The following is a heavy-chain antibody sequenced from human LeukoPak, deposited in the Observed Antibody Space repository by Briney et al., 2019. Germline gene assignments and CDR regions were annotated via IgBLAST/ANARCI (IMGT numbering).Heavy chain of an antibody. J-gene: IGHJ4*02. Sequence: GGSLRLSCAASGFTFSSYSMNWVRQAPGKGLEWVSPISSSSSYIYYADSVKGRFTISRDNAKNSLYLQMNSLRAEDTAVYYCARVRNWNDGSVLDYWGQGTLVTVSS. V-gene: IGHV3-21*01. CDR2: ISSSSSYI. CDR1: GFTFSSYS. D-gene: IGHD1-20*01. CDR3: ARVRNWNDGSVLDY.